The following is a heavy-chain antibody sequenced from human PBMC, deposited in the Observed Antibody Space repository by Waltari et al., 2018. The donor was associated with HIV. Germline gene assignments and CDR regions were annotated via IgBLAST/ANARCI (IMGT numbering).Heavy chain of an antibody. D-gene: IGHD3-22*01. CDR2: LDPEEGEK. Sequence: QVQLVQSGAEVKKPGASVKVSCKVSGYTLTELSMPCVRQAPGKGLEWMGGLDPEEGEKIYAQNFQGRVTMTEEPSTNTAYRERSSLRSEDTAGYYCATVRDSSGYYYSSDYWGQGTLVTVSS. J-gene: IGHJ4*02. CDR3: ATVRDSSGYYYSSDY. V-gene: IGHV1-24*01. CDR1: GYTLTELS.